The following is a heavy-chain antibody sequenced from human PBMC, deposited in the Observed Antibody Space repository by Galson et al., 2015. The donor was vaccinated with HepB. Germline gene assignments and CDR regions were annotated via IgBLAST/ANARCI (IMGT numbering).Heavy chain of an antibody. J-gene: IGHJ4*02. Sequence: SLRLSCAASGFTFNTYSMHWVRQSPGKGLEWVAVISHHGGNKDYADSVKGRFTISRDNSKNTLYLQMNGLKPEDTAIYFCARGGYSRNWGVDNWGQGTLVTVSS. CDR1: GFTFNTYS. V-gene: IGHV3-30-3*01. D-gene: IGHD6-13*01. CDR2: ISHHGGNK. CDR3: ARGGYSRNWGVDN.